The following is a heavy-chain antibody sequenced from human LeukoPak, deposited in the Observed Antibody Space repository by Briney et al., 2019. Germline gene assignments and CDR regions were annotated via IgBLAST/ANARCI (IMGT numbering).Heavy chain of an antibody. CDR3: ERGSGIMARYGMDV. CDR2: INHSGST. J-gene: IGHJ6*02. V-gene: IGHV4-34*01. CDR1: GGSFSGYY. Sequence: PSETLSLTCAVYGGSFSGYYWSWIRQPPGKGLEWIGEINHSGSTNYNPSLKSRVTISVDTSKNQFSLKLSSVTAADTAVYYCERGSGIMARYGMDVWGQGTTVTVSS. D-gene: IGHD6-13*01.